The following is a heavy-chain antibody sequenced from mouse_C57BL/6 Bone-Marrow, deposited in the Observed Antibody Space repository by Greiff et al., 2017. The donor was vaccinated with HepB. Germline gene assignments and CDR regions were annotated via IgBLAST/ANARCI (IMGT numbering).Heavy chain of an antibody. CDR3: ASQASYYGSSYDYAMDY. V-gene: IGHV5-17*01. D-gene: IGHD1-1*01. Sequence: EVHLVESGGGLVKPGGSLKLSCAASGFTFSDYGMHWVRQAPEKGLEWVAYISSGSSTIYYADTVKGRFTISRDNAKNTLFLQMTSLRSEDTAMYYCASQASYYGSSYDYAMDYWGQGTSVTVSS. CDR2: ISSGSSTI. J-gene: IGHJ4*01. CDR1: GFTFSDYG.